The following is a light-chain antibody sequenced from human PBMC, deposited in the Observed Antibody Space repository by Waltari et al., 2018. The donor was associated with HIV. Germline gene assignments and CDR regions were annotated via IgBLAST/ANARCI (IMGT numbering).Light chain of an antibody. J-gene: IGLJ2*01. V-gene: IGLV2-8*01. Sequence: QSVLTQSPSASATPGQTVTISCNGTSSDVGGNNSVPWYQQYPGKAPRLMIYEVYKRPSGVPHRFSGSKSGNTASLTVSGLQAEDEANYYCSSYAGINTYVLFGGGTKLTVL. CDR1: SSDVGGNNS. CDR2: EVY. CDR3: SSYAGINTYVL.